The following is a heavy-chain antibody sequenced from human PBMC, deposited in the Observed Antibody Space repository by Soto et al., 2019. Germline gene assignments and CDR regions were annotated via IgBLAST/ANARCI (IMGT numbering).Heavy chain of an antibody. CDR1: GFTFSSYA. CDR3: AKGGRGITLFGVVID. Sequence: PGGSLRLSCAASGFTFSSYAMSWVRQAPGKGLEWVSGISGSGDSTDYADSVKGRFTISRDNSKNTLFLQMNSLRAEDTAVYYCAKGGRGITLFGVVIDWGQGTLVTVFS. V-gene: IGHV3-23*01. J-gene: IGHJ4*02. CDR2: ISGSGDST. D-gene: IGHD3-3*01.